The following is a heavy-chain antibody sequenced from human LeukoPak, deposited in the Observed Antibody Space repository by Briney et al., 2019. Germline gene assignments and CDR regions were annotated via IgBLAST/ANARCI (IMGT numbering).Heavy chain of an antibody. CDR1: GFTFSSYE. J-gene: IGHJ4*02. V-gene: IGHV3-48*03. CDR3: VRDGIMH. D-gene: IGHD1-1*01. CDR2: ISSSGTTI. Sequence: TGGSLRLSCAASGFTFSSYEMNWVRQAPGKGLEWISYISSSGTTIHYADSVKGRFTISRDNAKNSLYLQMNSLRAEDTAVYFCVRDGIMHWGQGTLVTVSP.